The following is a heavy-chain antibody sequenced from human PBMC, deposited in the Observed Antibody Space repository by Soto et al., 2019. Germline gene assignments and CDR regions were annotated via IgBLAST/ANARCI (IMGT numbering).Heavy chain of an antibody. J-gene: IGHJ6*02. V-gene: IGHV6-1*01. CDR1: GDSVSSNSAA. D-gene: IGHD6-19*01. CDR2: TYYRSKWYN. Sequence: KQSQTLSLTCAISGDSVSSNSAAWNWIRQSPSRGLEWLGRTYYRSKWYNDYAVSVKSRITINPDTSKNQFSLQLNSVTPEDTAVYYCARGIGSGWYYYYYGMDVWGQGTTVTVSS. CDR3: ARGIGSGWYYYYYGMDV.